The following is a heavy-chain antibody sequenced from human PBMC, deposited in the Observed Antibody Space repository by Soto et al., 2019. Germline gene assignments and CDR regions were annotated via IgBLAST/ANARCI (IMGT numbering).Heavy chain of an antibody. CDR1: GFSLIRSA. J-gene: IGHJ6*02. Sequence: GASVKVSCKASGFSLIRSAVRWVRQARGQRXEWIGWIVVGSGNTNNAQKFQARVSITRDVSTNTASMELSSLRSEDTAVYYCAAGRYYDFWSRPYEGMDVWGQGTTVTVSS. D-gene: IGHD3-3*01. CDR3: AAGRYYDFWSRPYEGMDV. V-gene: IGHV1-58*01. CDR2: IVVGSGNT.